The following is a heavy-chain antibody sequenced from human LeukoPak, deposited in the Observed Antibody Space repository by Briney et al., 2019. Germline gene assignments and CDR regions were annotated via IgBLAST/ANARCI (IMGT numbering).Heavy chain of an antibody. V-gene: IGHV3-53*01. Sequence: GGSLRLSCAASGFTVSSNYMSWVRQAPGKGLEWVSVIYSGGSTYYADSVKGRFNISRDNSKNTLYLQMNSLRAEDTAVYYCARATYYYDSSGYYLENWGQGTLVTVSS. CDR2: IYSGGST. CDR3: ARATYYYDSSGYYLEN. J-gene: IGHJ4*02. D-gene: IGHD3-22*01. CDR1: GFTVSSNY.